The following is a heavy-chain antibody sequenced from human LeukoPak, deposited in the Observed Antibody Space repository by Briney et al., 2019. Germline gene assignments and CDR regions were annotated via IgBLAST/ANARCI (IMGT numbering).Heavy chain of an antibody. CDR2: ISSSGSSI. Sequence: GGSLRLSCAASGFTFSDYYMSWIRQAPGKGLEWVSYISSSGSSIYYADSVKGRFTISRDNAKNSLYLQMNSLRAEDTAVYYCAAEARSNAFDIWGQGTMVTVSS. V-gene: IGHV3-11*04. J-gene: IGHJ3*02. D-gene: IGHD1-14*01. CDR1: GFTFSDYY. CDR3: AAEARSNAFDI.